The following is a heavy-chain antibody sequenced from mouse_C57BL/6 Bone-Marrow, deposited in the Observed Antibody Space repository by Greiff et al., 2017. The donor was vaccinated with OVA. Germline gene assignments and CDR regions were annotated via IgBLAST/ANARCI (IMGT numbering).Heavy chain of an antibody. CDR1: GFNIKNTY. Sequence: VQLQQSVAELVRPGASVKLSCTASGFNIKNTYMHWVKQRPGQGLEWIGYINPSSGYTKYNQKFKDKATLTADKSSSTAYMQLSSLTYEDSAVYYCARSNPYAMDYWGQGTSVTVSS. CDR3: ARSNPYAMDY. D-gene: IGHD2-5*01. J-gene: IGHJ4*01. V-gene: IGHV1-7*01. CDR2: INPSSGYT.